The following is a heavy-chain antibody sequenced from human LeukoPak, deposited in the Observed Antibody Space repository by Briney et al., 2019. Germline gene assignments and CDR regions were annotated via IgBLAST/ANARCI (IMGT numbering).Heavy chain of an antibody. CDR2: IIHRGST. J-gene: IGHJ4*02. CDR1: GGSFSGYY. CDR3: ARGNTVAARPGRFDY. V-gene: IGHV4-34*01. D-gene: IGHD6-6*01. Sequence: SETLSLTCAVYGGSFSGYYWSWIRQPPGKGLEWIGEIIHRGSTNYNPSLKSRVTISVDTSKNQFSLKVSSVTAADTAVYYCARGNTVAARPGRFDYWGQGTLVTVSS.